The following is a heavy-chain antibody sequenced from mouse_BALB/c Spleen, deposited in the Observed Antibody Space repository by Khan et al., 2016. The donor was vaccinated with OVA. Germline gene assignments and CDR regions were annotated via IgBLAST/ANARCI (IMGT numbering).Heavy chain of an antibody. D-gene: IGHD1-2*01. J-gene: IGHJ3*01. CDR3: ASRNYFGDSFAY. CDR1: GYTFSNYY. CDR2: ISPGSGDT. Sequence: VQLQQPGAELVKPGASVKLSCKASGYTFSNYYINWVKQRTGQGLEWIGEISPGSGDTYYNEKFKGKATLTADKSSSTAYMQLSSLTSEASALFSCASRNYFGDSFAYWGQGTLVTVSA. V-gene: IGHV1-77*01.